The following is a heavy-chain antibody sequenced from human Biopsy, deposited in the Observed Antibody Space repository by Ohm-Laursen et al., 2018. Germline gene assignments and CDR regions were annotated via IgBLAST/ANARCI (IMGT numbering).Heavy chain of an antibody. CDR1: GFIFKSYG. CDR3: ARDRREHYQFDH. J-gene: IGHJ4*02. V-gene: IGHV3-33*01. Sequence: SLRLSCAASGFIFKSYGMHWVRQAPGKGLEWVALIWYDGSDQYYADSVKGRFTISRDNSENTVYLQMNSLRAEDTAVYYCARDRREHYQFDHWGQGTRVTVSS. D-gene: IGHD1-26*01. CDR2: IWYDGSDQ.